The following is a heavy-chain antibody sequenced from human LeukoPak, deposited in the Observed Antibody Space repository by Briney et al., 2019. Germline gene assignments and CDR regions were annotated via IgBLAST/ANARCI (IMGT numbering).Heavy chain of an antibody. J-gene: IGHJ4*02. CDR1: GYTFTGYY. D-gene: IGHD2-2*02. Sequence: ASVKVSCKASGYTFTGYYMHWVQQAPGQGLEWMGIINPSGGSTSYAQKFQGRVTMTRDMSTSTVYMELSSLRSEDTAVYYCARDLRGGREIPWGQGTLVTVSS. V-gene: IGHV1-46*01. CDR2: INPSGGST. CDR3: ARDLRGGREIP.